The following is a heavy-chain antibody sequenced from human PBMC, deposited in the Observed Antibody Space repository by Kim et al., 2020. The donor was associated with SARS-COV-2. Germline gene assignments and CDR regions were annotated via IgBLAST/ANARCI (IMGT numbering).Heavy chain of an antibody. J-gene: IGHJ4*02. CDR2: NSGGGSST. Sequence: GGSLRLSCAASGFTFSNYAMSWVRQAPGKGLEWVSTNSGGGSSTYYAFSVKGRFTISRDNSKNTLYLEMNSLRAEDTAVYYCAKAFYSGRLRDFDYWGQGTLVTVSS. V-gene: IGHV3-23*01. CDR3: AKAFYSGRLRDFDY. CDR1: GFTFSNYA. D-gene: IGHD1-26*01.